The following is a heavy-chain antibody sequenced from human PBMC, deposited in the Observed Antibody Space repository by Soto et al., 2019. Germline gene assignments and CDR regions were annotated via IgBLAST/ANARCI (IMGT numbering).Heavy chain of an antibody. Sequence: EVQLVESGGGLVQPGGSLRLSCAASGFTFSSYSMNWVRQAPGKGLEWVSYISSSSSTIYYADSVKGRFTISRDNAKNSLYLQMNSLRAEDTAVYYCARELRFLEWLLYPSAEYFQHWGQGTLVTVSS. CDR3: ARELRFLEWLLYPSAEYFQH. CDR2: ISSSSSTI. D-gene: IGHD3-3*01. V-gene: IGHV3-48*01. J-gene: IGHJ1*01. CDR1: GFTFSSYS.